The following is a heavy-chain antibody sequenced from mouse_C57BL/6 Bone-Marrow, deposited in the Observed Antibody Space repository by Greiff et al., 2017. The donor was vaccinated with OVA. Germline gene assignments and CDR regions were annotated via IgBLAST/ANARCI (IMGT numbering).Heavy chain of an antibody. V-gene: IGHV5-17*01. J-gene: IGHJ4*01. Sequence: EVKLMESGGGLVKPGGSLKLSCAASGFTFSDYGMHWVRQAPEKGLEWVAYISSGSSTIYYADTVNGRFTISRDNAKNTLFLQMTSLRSEDTAMYYCARPGQGPAMDYWGQGTSVTVSS. D-gene: IGHD3-3*01. CDR2: ISSGSSTI. CDR1: GFTFSDYG. CDR3: ARPGQGPAMDY.